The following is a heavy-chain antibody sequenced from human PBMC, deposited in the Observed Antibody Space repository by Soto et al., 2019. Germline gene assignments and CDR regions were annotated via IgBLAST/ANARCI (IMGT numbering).Heavy chain of an antibody. D-gene: IGHD6-13*01. V-gene: IGHV1-3*01. J-gene: IGHJ5*02. CDR3: ERDRQQVNWFDP. CDR2: INAGNGNT. Sequence: ASVKVSCKASGYTFTSYAIHLVRQAPGQRLEWMGWINAGNGNTKYSQKFQGRVTITRDTSASTGYMELSSLRSEVTAVYYSERDRQQVNWFDPWAKGTLVTVSS. CDR1: GYTFTSYA.